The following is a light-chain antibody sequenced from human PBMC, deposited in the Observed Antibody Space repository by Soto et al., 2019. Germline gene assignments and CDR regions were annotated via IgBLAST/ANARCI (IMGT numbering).Light chain of an antibody. J-gene: IGKJ1*01. V-gene: IGKV1-39*01. Sequence: DIQITQAPSSLSASVGDRVTIPCRASQSISNFLNWYEQKPGKAPKLLIYAASSFQSGVPSRFSGSGAGTECTLTISSLQPEDVETDYCQQSYRTTRTFGPGTKVDIK. CDR1: QSISNF. CDR3: QQSYRTTRT. CDR2: AAS.